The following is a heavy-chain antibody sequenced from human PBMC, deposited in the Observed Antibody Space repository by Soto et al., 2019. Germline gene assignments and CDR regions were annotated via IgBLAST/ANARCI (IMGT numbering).Heavy chain of an antibody. J-gene: IGHJ5*02. Sequence: GGSLRLSCAASGFTFSSYSMNWVRQAPGKGLEWVSSISSSSSYIYYADSVKGRFTISRDNAKNSLYLQMNSLRAEDTAVYYWARAGLMVYANWFAPWSQGTLVTVSS. V-gene: IGHV3-21*01. CDR2: ISSSSSYI. D-gene: IGHD2-8*01. CDR1: GFTFSSYS. CDR3: ARAGLMVYANWFAP.